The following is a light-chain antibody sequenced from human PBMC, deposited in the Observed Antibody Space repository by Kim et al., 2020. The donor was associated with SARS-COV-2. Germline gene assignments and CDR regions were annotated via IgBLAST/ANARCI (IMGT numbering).Light chain of an antibody. J-gene: IGLJ3*02. CDR1: SHRSYY. Sequence: ALGQTVSITCQGDSHRSYYASWYQQKPGQAPVLVFYGKNNRPSGIPDRFSGSYSGNTASLTITAAQAEDEADYYCNSRESSANHWMFGGGTQLTVL. V-gene: IGLV3-19*01. CDR2: GKN. CDR3: NSRESSANHWM.